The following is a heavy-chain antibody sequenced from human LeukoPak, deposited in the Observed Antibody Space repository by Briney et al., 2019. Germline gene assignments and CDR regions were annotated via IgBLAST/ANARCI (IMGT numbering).Heavy chain of an antibody. CDR3: ARVAIQGIVVAGWWFDP. V-gene: IGHV3-30*03. J-gene: IGHJ5*02. Sequence: GGSLRLSCAASGFTFSSSGMHWVRQAPGKGLEWVAVISYDGSNKYYADSVKGRFTFSRDNSKNTLYLQMNSLRAEDTAVYYCARVAIQGIVVAGWWFDPWGQGTLVTVSS. CDR1: GFTFSSSG. D-gene: IGHD6-19*01. CDR2: ISYDGSNK.